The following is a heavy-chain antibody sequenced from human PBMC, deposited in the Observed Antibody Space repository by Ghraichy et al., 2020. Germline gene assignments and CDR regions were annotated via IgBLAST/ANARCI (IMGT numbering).Heavy chain of an antibody. J-gene: IGHJ4*02. V-gene: IGHV3-64*01. Sequence: GGSLRLSCAASGFTFSSYAMHWVRQAPGKGLEYVSAISSNGGSTYYANSVKGRFTISRDNSKNTLYLQMGSLRAEDMAVYYCASSRSGSYQIYYWGQGTLVTVSS. CDR1: GFTFSSYA. D-gene: IGHD1-26*01. CDR3: ASSRSGSYQIYY. CDR2: ISSNGGST.